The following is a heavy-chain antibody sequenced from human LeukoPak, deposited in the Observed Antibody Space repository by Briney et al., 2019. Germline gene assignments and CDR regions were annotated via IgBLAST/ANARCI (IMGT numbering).Heavy chain of an antibody. J-gene: IGHJ4*02. CDR2: ISAYNGNT. D-gene: IGHD3-3*01. CDR3: ARVPPYYDFWSGYYTDY. CDR1: GYTFTSYG. V-gene: IGHV1-18*01. Sequence: ASVKVSCKASGYTFTSYGISWVRQAPGQGLEWMGWISAYNGNTNYAQKLQGRVTMTTDTSTSTAYMELRSLRSDDTAVYYCARVPPYYDFWSGYYTDYWGQGTLVTVSS.